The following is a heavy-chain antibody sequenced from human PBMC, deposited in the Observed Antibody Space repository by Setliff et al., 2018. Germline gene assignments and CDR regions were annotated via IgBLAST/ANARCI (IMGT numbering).Heavy chain of an antibody. Sequence: AASVKVSCKASGGTFSNYDISWVRQAPGKGLEWMGGIIPIFGTTNYAQRFQGRVTITTDESTSTAYMELSSLRSEDTAVYYCARGRGDIVTTTSYYYYLDVWGKGTTVTVSS. CDR1: GGTFSNYD. V-gene: IGHV1-69*05. D-gene: IGHD5-12*01. CDR2: IIPIFGTT. J-gene: IGHJ6*03. CDR3: ARGRGDIVTTTSYYYYLDV.